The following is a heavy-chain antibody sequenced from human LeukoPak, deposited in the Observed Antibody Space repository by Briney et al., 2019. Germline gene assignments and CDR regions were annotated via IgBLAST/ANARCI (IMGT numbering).Heavy chain of an antibody. D-gene: IGHD3-3*01. V-gene: IGHV3-64*01. CDR2: ISSNGGST. CDR3: ARVDDFWSGYYDY. CDR1: GFTFSSYA. J-gene: IGHJ4*02. Sequence: GGSLRLSCAASGFTFSSYAMHWVRQAPGKGLEYVSAISSNGGSTYYANSVKGRFTISRDNSKNTLYLQMGSPRAEDMAVYYCARVDDFWSGYYDYWGQGTLVTVSS.